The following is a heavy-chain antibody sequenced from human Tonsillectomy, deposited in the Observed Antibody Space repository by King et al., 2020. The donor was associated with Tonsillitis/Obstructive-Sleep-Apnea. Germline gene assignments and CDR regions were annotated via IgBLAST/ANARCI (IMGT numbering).Heavy chain of an antibody. D-gene: IGHD2-2*01. CDR1: GFTFSSYT. J-gene: IGHJ6*04. Sequence: VQLVESGGGLVKPGGSLRLSCAASGFTFSSYTMNWVRQAPGKGLQWVSSIRSSSSDIYYADSVKGRFTISRDNAKKSLYLQMNSLRAEDTAVYYFARDGSSTSDYYYGMDVWGEGTTVTVSS. CDR3: ARDGSSTSDYYYGMDV. V-gene: IGHV3-21*01. CDR2: IRSSSSDI.